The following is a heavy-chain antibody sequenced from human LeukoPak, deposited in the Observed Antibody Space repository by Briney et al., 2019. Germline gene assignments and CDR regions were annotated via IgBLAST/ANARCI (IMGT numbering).Heavy chain of an antibody. CDR1: GFTFSNNW. CDR2: IKQDGSDK. Sequence: PGGSLGLSCAVSGFTFSNNWMSWVRQAPGKGLEWVANIKQDGSDKYYVDSVKGRFTISRDNAKNSLYLQMNSLRAEDTAVYYCAKLAYPNRTYYDILTGAYYYYYYMDVWGKGTTVTISS. D-gene: IGHD3-9*01. V-gene: IGHV3-7*01. CDR3: AKLAYPNRTYYDILTGAYYYYYYMDV. J-gene: IGHJ6*03.